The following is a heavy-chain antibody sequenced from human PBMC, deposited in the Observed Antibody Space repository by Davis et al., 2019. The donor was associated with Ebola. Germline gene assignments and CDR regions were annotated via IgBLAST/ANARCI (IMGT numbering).Heavy chain of an antibody. V-gene: IGHV3-7*03. CDR3: AREIEYYEILTGYFPY. CDR2: INHDGSEK. D-gene: IGHD3-9*01. Sequence: PGGSLRLSCAASGFTFSTYWMNWVRQAPGKGLEWVANINHDGSEKYYVDSVKGRFTISRDNAKNLLYLQMNSLRAEDTAVYYCAREIEYYEILTGYFPYWGQGTLVTVSS. J-gene: IGHJ4*02. CDR1: GFTFSTYW.